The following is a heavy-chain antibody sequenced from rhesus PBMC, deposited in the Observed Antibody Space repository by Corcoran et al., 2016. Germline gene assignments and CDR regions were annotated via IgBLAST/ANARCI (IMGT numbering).Heavy chain of an antibody. Sequence: QVQLQESGPGLVKPSETLSLTCAVSGYSISSGYYWGWIRQPPGNGLEYIGYISGSSGSTYYHPSLQSRVTISKDTAKNQFSLKLSSVTAADTAVYYCARGYGNYWDYWGQGVLVTVSS. CDR1: GYSISSGYY. J-gene: IGHJ4*01. CDR2: ISGSSGST. V-gene: IGHV4-99*02. D-gene: IGHD4-29*01. CDR3: ARGYGNYWDY.